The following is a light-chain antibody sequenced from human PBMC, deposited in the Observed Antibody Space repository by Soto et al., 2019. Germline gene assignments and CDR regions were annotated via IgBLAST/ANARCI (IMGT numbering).Light chain of an antibody. J-gene: IGKJ4*01. Sequence: EIVLTQSPATLSLPPGERATLSCRASQSVSSYLAWYQQKPGQAPRLLIYDASNRATGIPARFSGSGSGTDFTLTISSLEPEDFAVYYCQQRSNWPPLTFGGGTKGEIK. CDR3: QQRSNWPPLT. CDR1: QSVSSY. V-gene: IGKV3-11*01. CDR2: DAS.